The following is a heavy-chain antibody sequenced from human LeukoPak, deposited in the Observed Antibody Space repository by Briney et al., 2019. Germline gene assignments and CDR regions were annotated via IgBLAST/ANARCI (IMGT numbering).Heavy chain of an antibody. Sequence: SETLSLTCTVSGGSTTSYYWSWIRQPPGKRLEWIGYIYYTGSTNYNPSLKSRVTMSLDTSKNQISLKLTSVNATDTAVYYCARDLLGDGRLLDIWGQGTMVTVSS. CDR1: GGSTTSYY. V-gene: IGHV4-59*01. CDR3: ARDLLGDGRLLDI. CDR2: IYYTGST. J-gene: IGHJ3*02. D-gene: IGHD5-24*01.